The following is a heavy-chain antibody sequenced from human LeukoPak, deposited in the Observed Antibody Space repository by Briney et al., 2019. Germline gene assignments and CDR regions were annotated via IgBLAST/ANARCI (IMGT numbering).Heavy chain of an antibody. CDR2: ISAYNGNT. Sequence: ASVKVSCKASGYTFTSYGINWVRQAPGQGLEWMGWISAYNGNTNYAQKLQGRVTMTTDTSTSTAYMELRSLRSDDTAVYYCARDQPGIAAAGVSRGAFDIWSQGTMVTVSS. CDR3: ARDQPGIAAAGVSRGAFDI. V-gene: IGHV1-18*01. D-gene: IGHD6-13*01. J-gene: IGHJ3*02. CDR1: GYTFTSYG.